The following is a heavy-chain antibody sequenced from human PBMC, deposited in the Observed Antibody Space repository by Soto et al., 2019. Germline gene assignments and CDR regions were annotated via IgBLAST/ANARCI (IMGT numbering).Heavy chain of an antibody. V-gene: IGHV3-30*18. Sequence: LRLSCVVSGLTFSDYGFHWVRQAPGKGLDWVAAISYDGSFVYYADSVRGRFTISRDNSRNTLDLQMNTLRHEDTAVYYCAKERGRNRNFAMDVWGQGTSVTVSS. CDR1: GLTFSDYG. D-gene: IGHD1-1*01. CDR3: AKERGRNRNFAMDV. CDR2: ISYDGSFV. J-gene: IGHJ6*02.